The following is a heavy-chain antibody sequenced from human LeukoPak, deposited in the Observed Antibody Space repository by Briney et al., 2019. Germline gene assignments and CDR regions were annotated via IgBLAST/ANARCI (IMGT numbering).Heavy chain of an antibody. D-gene: IGHD3-22*01. J-gene: IGHJ4*02. V-gene: IGHV3-53*04. CDR3: ASTYYYDSSGYSNDY. Sequence: QPGGSLRLSCAASGFTVSSNYMSWVRQAPGKGLEWVSVIYSGGSTCYADSVKGRFTISRHNSKNTLYLQMNSLRAEDTAVYYCASTYYYDSSGYSNDYWGQGTLVTVSS. CDR2: IYSGGST. CDR1: GFTVSSNY.